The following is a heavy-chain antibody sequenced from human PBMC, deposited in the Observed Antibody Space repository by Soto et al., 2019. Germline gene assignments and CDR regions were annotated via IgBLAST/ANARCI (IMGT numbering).Heavy chain of an antibody. J-gene: IGHJ5*02. CDR2: ISIGGHDT. CDR1: GSPLNTFA. D-gene: IGHD6-13*01. V-gene: IGHV3-23*01. Sequence: EVHLLESGGGLAQPGRSLRLSCAASGSPLNTFAMNWVRQAPGKGLEWVSTISIGGHDTFYADSVKGRFTVSRDNSKNTLYLLMNSLRAEDTAVYYCARRPSSAVGKHNYFDPWGQGALVTVSS. CDR3: ARRPSSAVGKHNYFDP.